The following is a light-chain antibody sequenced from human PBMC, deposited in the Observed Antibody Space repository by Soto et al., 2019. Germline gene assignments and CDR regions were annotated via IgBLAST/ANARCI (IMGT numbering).Light chain of an antibody. J-gene: IGKJ1*01. CDR1: QSVSSA. CDR3: QQYINWSWA. CDR2: DAS. Sequence: ETVMAQSPATLSVSPGERATLSCRASQSVSSALAWYQQKPGLPPRLLIYDASTRATGIPARFSGSGSGTDFTLTITSLQSEDFAVYYCQQYINWSWAFGQGTKVDIK. V-gene: IGKV3-15*01.